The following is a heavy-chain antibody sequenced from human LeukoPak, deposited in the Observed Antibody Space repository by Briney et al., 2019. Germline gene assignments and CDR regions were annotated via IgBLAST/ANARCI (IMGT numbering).Heavy chain of an antibody. V-gene: IGHV3-30*04. CDR3: ARALYITMVRGVITNADY. CDR2: ISYDGSNK. CDR1: GFTFSSYA. D-gene: IGHD3-10*01. Sequence: PGRSLRLSCAASGFTFSSYAMHWVRQAPGKGLEWVAVISYDGSNKYYADSVKGRFTISRDNSKNTLYLQMSSLRAEDTAVYYCARALYITMVRGVITNADYWGQGTLVTVSS. J-gene: IGHJ4*02.